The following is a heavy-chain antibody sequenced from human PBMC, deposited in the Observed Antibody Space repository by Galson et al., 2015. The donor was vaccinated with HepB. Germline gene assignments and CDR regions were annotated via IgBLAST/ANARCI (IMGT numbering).Heavy chain of an antibody. Sequence: SLRLSCAASGFTFSDYYMSWIRQAPGKGLEWVSYISSSSSYTNYADSVKGRFTISRDNAKNSLYLQMNSLRAEDTAVYYCARTTVTILVFDYWGQGTLVTVSS. D-gene: IGHD4-17*01. CDR2: ISSSSSYT. CDR3: ARTTVTILVFDY. CDR1: GFTFSDYY. J-gene: IGHJ4*02. V-gene: IGHV3-11*06.